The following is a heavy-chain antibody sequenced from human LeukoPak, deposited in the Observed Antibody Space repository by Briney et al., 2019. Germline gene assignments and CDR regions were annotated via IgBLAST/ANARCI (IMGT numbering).Heavy chain of an antibody. CDR3: ARLSGNYYAGLDY. J-gene: IGHJ4*02. V-gene: IGHV1-2*02. CDR2: INPNSGGT. CDR1: GYTFTGYY. Sequence: ASVTVSCTTSGYTFTGYYMHWVRQAPGQGLEWMGWINPNSGGTNYAQKFQGRVTMTRDTSISTAYMELSRLTSDDTAVYYCARLSGNYYAGLDYWGQGTLVTVSS. D-gene: IGHD1-26*01.